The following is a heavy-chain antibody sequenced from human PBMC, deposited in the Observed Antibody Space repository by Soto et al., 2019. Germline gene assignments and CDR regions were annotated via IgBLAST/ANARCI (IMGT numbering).Heavy chain of an antibody. CDR3: ARLVWSYGTWFDP. Sequence: TLSLTCTVSGGSISSGGYYWSWIRQHPGTGLEWIGHISYSGSTYYNTSLKSRVTISVDTSRNQFSLKLSSVTAADTAVYYCARLVWSYGTWFDPWGQGTLVTVSS. CDR1: GGSISSGGYY. CDR2: ISYSGST. V-gene: IGHV4-31*03. D-gene: IGHD5-18*01. J-gene: IGHJ5*02.